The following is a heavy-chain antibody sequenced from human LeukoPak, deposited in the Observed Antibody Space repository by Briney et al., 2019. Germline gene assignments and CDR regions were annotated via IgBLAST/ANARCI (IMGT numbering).Heavy chain of an antibody. D-gene: IGHD3/OR15-3a*01. CDR2: INSDGSST. CDR1: VFTLSSYW. J-gene: IGHJ4*02. CDR3: ARTGTGDY. V-gene: IGHV3-74*01. Sequence: GGSLRLSCAASVFTLSSYWMHWVRQAPGKGLVWVSGINSDGSSTSYADSVKGRFTIYGDNAKNTLYLQMNSLRAEDTAVYYCARTGTGDYWGQGTLVTVSS.